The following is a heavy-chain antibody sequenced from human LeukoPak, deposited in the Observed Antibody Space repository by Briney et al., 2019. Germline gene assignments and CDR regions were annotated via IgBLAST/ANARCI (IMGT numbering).Heavy chain of an antibody. CDR1: GFTVSSNY. Sequence: PGGSLRLSCAASGFTVSSNYMSWVRQAPGKGLEWVSVIYSGGSTYYADSVKGRFTISRDNSKNTLYLQMNSLRAEDTAVYYCAKDTGIAVGLDAFDIWGQGTMVTVSS. D-gene: IGHD6-19*01. CDR2: IYSGGST. V-gene: IGHV3-53*01. J-gene: IGHJ3*02. CDR3: AKDTGIAVGLDAFDI.